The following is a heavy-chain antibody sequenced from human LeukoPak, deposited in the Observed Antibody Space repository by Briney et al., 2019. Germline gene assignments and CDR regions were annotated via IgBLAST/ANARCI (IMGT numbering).Heavy chain of an antibody. V-gene: IGHV3-48*04. J-gene: IGHJ6*03. D-gene: IGHD4-17*01. CDR2: ISSSGSTI. Sequence: PGGSLRLSCAASGFTFSNYWMNWVRQAPGKGLEWVSYISSSGSTIYYADSVKGRFTISRDNAKNSLYLQMNSLRAEDTAVYYCARVQAVNYYYYYYMDVWGKGTTVTVSS. CDR1: GFTFSNYW. CDR3: ARVQAVNYYYYYYMDV.